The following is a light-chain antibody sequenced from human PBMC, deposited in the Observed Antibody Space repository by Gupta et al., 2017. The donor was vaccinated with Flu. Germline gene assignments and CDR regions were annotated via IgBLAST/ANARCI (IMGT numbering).Light chain of an antibody. J-gene: IGKJ4*01. V-gene: IGKV2-28*01. CDR1: QSLLHSNGYNY. CDR2: LGS. Sequence: DIVMTQSPLSLPVTPGEPASISCRSSQSLLHSNGYNYLDWYLQKPGQSPQFLIYLGSNRASGVPDRFSGSGSGTDFTLKISRVEAEDVGVYYCMQALQTPRLTFGGGTKVEIK. CDR3: MQALQTPRLT.